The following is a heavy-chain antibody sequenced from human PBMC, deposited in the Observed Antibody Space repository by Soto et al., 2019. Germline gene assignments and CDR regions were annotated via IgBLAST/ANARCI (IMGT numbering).Heavy chain of an antibody. CDR3: ARVLMVLGGFNWFDP. CDR1: GFTFSSYW. J-gene: IGHJ5*02. Sequence: EVQLVESGGGLVQPGGSLRLSCAASGFTFSSYWMHWVRQAPGKGLVWVSRINSDGSSTSYADSVKGRFTISRDNAKNTLYLQMNSLRAEDTSVYYCARVLMVLGGFNWFDPWGQGTLVTVSS. D-gene: IGHD3-10*01. V-gene: IGHV3-74*01. CDR2: INSDGSST.